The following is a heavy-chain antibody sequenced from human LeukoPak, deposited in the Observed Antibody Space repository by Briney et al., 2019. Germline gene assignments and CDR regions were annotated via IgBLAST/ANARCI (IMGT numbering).Heavy chain of an antibody. CDR2: IYSGGST. Sequence: GGSLTLSCAASGFTVSNNYMRWVRQAPGKGLEWVSLIYSGGSTYHADSVKGRFIISRDNSKNTLYLQMNSLRAEDTAVYYCAKSADQIAARPYMDVWGKGTTVTVSS. V-gene: IGHV3-66*01. D-gene: IGHD6-6*01. J-gene: IGHJ6*03. CDR1: GFTVSNNY. CDR3: AKSADQIAARPYMDV.